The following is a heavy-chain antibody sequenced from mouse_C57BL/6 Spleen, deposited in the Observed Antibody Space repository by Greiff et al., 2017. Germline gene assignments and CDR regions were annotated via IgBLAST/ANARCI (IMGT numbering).Heavy chain of an antibody. CDR1: GFTFSDYG. V-gene: IGHV5-17*01. D-gene: IGHD4-1*02. J-gene: IGHJ4*01. CDR2: ISSGSSTI. CDR3: ARPTGTWGYAMDY. Sequence: EVKLQESGGGLVKPGGSLKLSCAASGFTFSDYGMHWVRQAPEKGLEWVAYISSGSSTIYYADTVKGRFTISRDNAKNTLFLQMTSLRSEDTAMYYCARPTGTWGYAMDYWGQGTSVTVSS.